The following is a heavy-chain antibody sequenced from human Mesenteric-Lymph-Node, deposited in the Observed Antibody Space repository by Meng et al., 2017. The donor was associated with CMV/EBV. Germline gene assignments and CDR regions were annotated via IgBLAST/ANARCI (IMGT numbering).Heavy chain of an antibody. CDR1: FSNYA. Sequence: FSNYAVSWVRRAPGQGLEWMGGIIPIFGAAHYAQKFQGRVTITTDESTTTAYMELSSLRSDDTAVYYCVRGNGGYDNIDFGYYGMDVWGQGTTVTVSS. CDR2: IIPIFGAA. J-gene: IGHJ6*02. CDR3: VRGNGGYDNIDFGYYGMDV. V-gene: IGHV1-69*05. D-gene: IGHD5-12*01.